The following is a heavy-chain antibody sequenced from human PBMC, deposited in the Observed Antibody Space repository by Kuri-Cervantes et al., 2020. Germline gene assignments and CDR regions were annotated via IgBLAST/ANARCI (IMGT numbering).Heavy chain of an antibody. CDR2: MNPNSGNT. D-gene: IGHD3-3*01. V-gene: IGHV1-8*01. CDR3: ARGRHPRITIFGVVIRAALHFDY. J-gene: IGHJ4*02. CDR1: GGTFTSYD. Sequence: ASVKVSCKASGGTFTSYDINWVRQATGQGLEWMGWMNPNSGNTGYAQKFQGRVTMTRNTSISTAYMELSSLRSEDTAVYYCARGRHPRITIFGVVIRAALHFDYWGQGTLVTVSS.